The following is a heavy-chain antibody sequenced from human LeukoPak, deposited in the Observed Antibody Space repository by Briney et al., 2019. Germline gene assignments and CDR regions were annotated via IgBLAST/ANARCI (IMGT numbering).Heavy chain of an antibody. CDR2: INAGNGNT. CDR3: ARPGRYSYGLDY. J-gene: IGHJ4*02. Sequence: ASVKVSCTASGYTFTSYAMHWVRQAPGQRLEWMGWINAGNGNTKYSQKFQGRVTITRDTSASTAYMELSSLRSEDTAVNYCARPGRYSYGLDYWGQGTLVTVSS. CDR1: GYTFTSYA. V-gene: IGHV1-3*01. D-gene: IGHD5-18*01.